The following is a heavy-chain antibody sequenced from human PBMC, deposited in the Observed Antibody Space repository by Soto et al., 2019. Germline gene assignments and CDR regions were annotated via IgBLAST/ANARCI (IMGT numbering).Heavy chain of an antibody. CDR1: GFTFSNYA. D-gene: IGHD6-13*01. CDR3: VKGWWTTAGIFEL. Sequence: EMQLLESGGGLVQPGESLRLSCTASGFTFSNYAMTWVRLAPGKGLEWVSSIKGSSSNAYYADSVKGRFTISRDNSNNILYLQVESLRAEDTALYYCVKGWWTTAGIFELWGQGILVSVSS. CDR2: IKGSSSNA. J-gene: IGHJ4*02. V-gene: IGHV3-23*01.